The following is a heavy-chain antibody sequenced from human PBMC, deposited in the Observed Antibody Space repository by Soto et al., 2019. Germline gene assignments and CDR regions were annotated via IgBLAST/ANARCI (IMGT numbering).Heavy chain of an antibody. J-gene: IGHJ4*02. CDR3: ASLGVVPAARGVY. CDR1: GGSISSSNW. D-gene: IGHD2-2*01. CDR2: IYHSGST. Sequence: SETLSLTCAVSGGSISSSNWWSWVRQPPGKGLEWIGEIYHSGSTNYNPSLKSRVTISVDKSKNQFSLKLSSVTATDTAVYYCASLGVVPAARGVYWGQGTLVTVSS. V-gene: IGHV4-4*02.